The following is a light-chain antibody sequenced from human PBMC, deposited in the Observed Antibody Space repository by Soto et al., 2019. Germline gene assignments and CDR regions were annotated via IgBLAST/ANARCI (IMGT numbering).Light chain of an antibody. CDR1: QSVSSN. CDR3: QQYNNWHPYT. J-gene: IGKJ2*01. CDR2: GAS. Sequence: EIVMTQSPATLSVSPGERATLSGRASQSVSSNLAWYQQKPCQAPRLLIYGASTRATGIPARFSGSGSGTEFTLTISSLQSKDFAVYYCQQYNNWHPYTFGQGTKLEIK. V-gene: IGKV3-15*01.